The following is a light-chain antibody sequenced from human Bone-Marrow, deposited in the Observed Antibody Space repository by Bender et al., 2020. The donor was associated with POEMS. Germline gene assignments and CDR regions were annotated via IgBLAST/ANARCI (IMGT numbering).Light chain of an antibody. CDR1: SSDIGAYNY. CDR3: CSYAGTSSFEV. J-gene: IGLJ2*01. CDR2: DVS. V-gene: IGLV2-14*03. Sequence: QSALTQPASVSGSPGQSITISCTGTSSDIGAYNYVSWYQQHPDTAPKLLIYDVSNRPSGVSHRFSASKSGNTASLTISGLQAEDEADYYCCSYAGTSSFEVFGGGTKLTVL.